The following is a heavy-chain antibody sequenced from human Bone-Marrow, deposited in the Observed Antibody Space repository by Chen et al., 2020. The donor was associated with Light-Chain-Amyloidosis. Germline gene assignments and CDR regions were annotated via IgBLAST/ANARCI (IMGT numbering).Heavy chain of an antibody. V-gene: IGHV3-48*03. D-gene: IGHD2-8*01. CDR2: ISSSSRST. J-gene: IGHJ3*02. CDR1: GFTFDNYE. Sequence: EVQLVESGGGLVQPGGSLRLSCAASGFTFDNYEMNWVRQVPGGGLEWVSAISSSSRSTYYADSVRGRFTTSRDNADNSLTLHMDDLRVEDTGVYFCAKEMGIHNGAFDIWGRGTVVTVSS. CDR3: AKEMGIHNGAFDI.